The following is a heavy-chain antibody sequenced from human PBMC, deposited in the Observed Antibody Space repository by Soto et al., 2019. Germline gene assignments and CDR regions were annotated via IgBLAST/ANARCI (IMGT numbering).Heavy chain of an antibody. Sequence: GEPLKISWKGSGYSFTSYWISWVRQMPGKGLEWMGRIDPSDSYTNYSPSFQGHVTISADKSISTAYLQWSSLKASDTAMYYCARPGIAAQDYYGMDVWGQGTTVTVSS. CDR2: IDPSDSYT. CDR3: ARPGIAAQDYYGMDV. V-gene: IGHV5-10-1*01. J-gene: IGHJ6*02. CDR1: GYSFTSYW. D-gene: IGHD6-13*01.